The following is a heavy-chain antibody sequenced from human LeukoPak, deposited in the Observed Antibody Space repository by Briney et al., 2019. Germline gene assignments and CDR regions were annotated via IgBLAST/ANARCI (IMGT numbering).Heavy chain of an antibody. V-gene: IGHV3-21*01. J-gene: IGHJ4*02. CDR2: ISSSSYI. Sequence: GRSLRLSCAASGFTFSSYSMNWVRQAPGKGLEWVSSISSSSYIYYAASATGRFTISRDNAKNSLYLQMNSLRAEDTAVYYCARDRDLSGFDYWGQGTLVTVSS. CDR1: GFTFSSYS. D-gene: IGHD3-3*02. CDR3: ARDRDLSGFDY.